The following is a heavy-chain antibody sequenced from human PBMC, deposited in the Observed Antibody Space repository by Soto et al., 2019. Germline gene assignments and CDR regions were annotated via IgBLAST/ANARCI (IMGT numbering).Heavy chain of an antibody. Sequence: GESLKLSNKGPGDSFSSYWSGWVRQMPGKGLEWMGIIYPGDSDTRYSPSFQGQVTISADKSISTAYLQWSSLKASDTAMYYCARHEGQTAAGLFYGMDVWGQGTTVTVS. V-gene: IGHV5-51*01. J-gene: IGHJ6*02. CDR1: GDSFSSYW. D-gene: IGHD6-13*01. CDR2: IYPGDSDT. CDR3: ARHEGQTAAGLFYGMDV.